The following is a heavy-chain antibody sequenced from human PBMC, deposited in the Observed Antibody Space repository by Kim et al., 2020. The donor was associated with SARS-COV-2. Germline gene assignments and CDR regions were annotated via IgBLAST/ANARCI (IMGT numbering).Heavy chain of an antibody. V-gene: IGHV3-30*18. CDR3: AKDNSSGWQYYYYYGMDV. Sequence: GGSLRLSCAASGFTFSSYGMHWVRQAPGKGLEWVAVISYDGSNKYYADSVKGRFTISRDNSKNTLYLQMNSLRAEDTAVYYCAKDNSSGWQYYYYYGMDVWGQGTTVTVSS. D-gene: IGHD6-19*01. J-gene: IGHJ6*02. CDR1: GFTFSSYG. CDR2: ISYDGSNK.